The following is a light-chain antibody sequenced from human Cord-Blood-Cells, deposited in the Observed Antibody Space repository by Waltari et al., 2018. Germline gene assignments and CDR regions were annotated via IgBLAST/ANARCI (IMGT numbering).Light chain of an antibody. V-gene: IGKV1-27*01. Sequence: DIQMTQSPSSLSASVGDRVTITCRASQGISTYLAWYQQKPGKVPKRLIYAASTLQSGVPSRFSGSGSGTDFTLTISSLQPEDVATYYCQKYNSAPPNTFGQGTKLEIK. J-gene: IGKJ2*01. CDR1: QGISTY. CDR3: QKYNSAPPNT. CDR2: AAS.